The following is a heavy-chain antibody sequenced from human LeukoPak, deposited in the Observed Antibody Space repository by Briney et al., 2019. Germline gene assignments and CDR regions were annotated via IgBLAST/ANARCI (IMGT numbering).Heavy chain of an antibody. CDR3: AKASTFGELNRPFDY. J-gene: IGHJ4*02. CDR2: ISGGGGTT. V-gene: IGHV3-23*01. Sequence: PGRSLRLSCAASGFTFSSDAMSWVRQAPGKGLEWVSVISGGGGTTYYSDSVKGRFTISRDNSKNTLYLQMNSLRAEDTAVYYCAKASTFGELNRPFDYWGQGTLVTVSS. CDR1: GFTFSSDA. D-gene: IGHD3-10*01.